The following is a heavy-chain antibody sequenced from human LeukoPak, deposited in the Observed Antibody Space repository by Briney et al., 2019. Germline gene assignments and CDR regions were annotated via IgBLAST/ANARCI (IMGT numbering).Heavy chain of an antibody. V-gene: IGHV1-18*01. D-gene: IGHD3-22*01. J-gene: IGHJ2*01. Sequence: ASVKVSCKASGYNFTSYGISWVRQAPGQGLEWMGWISAYNGNTNYAQKLQGRVTMTTDTSTSTAYMELRSLRSDDTAVYYCARCEADSSGYYYWYFDLWGRGTLVTVSS. CDR2: ISAYNGNT. CDR1: GYNFTSYG. CDR3: ARCEADSSGYYYWYFDL.